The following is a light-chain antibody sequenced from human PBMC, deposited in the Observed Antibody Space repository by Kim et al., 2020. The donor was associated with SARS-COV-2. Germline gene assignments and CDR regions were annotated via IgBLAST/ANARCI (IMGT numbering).Light chain of an antibody. Sequence: EIVMTQSPATLSVYPGERVILSCRASQSISNKLAWYQQKPGQAPRLLIYGASTRATGIPARFSGSGSVTEFTLTISSLQSEDFGVYYCQQYNNWPPYSFGQGTKLEI. CDR2: GAS. CDR1: QSISNK. CDR3: QQYNNWPPYS. V-gene: IGKV3-15*01. J-gene: IGKJ2*03.